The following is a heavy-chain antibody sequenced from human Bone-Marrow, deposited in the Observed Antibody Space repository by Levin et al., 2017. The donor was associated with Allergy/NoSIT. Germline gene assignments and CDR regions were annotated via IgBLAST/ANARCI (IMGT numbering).Heavy chain of an antibody. Sequence: PGGSLRLSCAASGLTLNKAYMGWVRQPPGKGLEWVGRIKSKSDGGTTDYAAPVKGRFTISRDDSGNTLYLQMNSLKTEDTAVYYCTTDIRGIMATNHVSLWGQGTMVTVSS. CDR3: TTDIRGIMATNHVSL. CDR2: IKSKSDGGTT. V-gene: IGHV3-15*01. J-gene: IGHJ3*01. CDR1: GLTLNKAY. D-gene: IGHD5-24*01.